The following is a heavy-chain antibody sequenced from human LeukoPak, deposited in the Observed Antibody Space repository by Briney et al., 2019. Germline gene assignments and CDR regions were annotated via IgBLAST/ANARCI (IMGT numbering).Heavy chain of an antibody. V-gene: IGHV3-72*01. Sequence: SLRLSCAASGFSFSNHYINWVRHTPGEGLEWVGRTRNKAERYKTAYAASVKGRFTISRDDSKKSQILHRNSLKTEDTAVYYCARASSIFQVVARSYMDVWGKGTTVTVSS. CDR3: ARASSIFQVVARSYMDV. CDR2: TRNKAERYKT. D-gene: IGHD3-3*01. CDR1: GFSFSNHY. J-gene: IGHJ6*03.